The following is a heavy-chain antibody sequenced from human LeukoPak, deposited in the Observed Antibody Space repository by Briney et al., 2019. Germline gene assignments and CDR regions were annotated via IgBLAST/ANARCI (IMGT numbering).Heavy chain of an antibody. J-gene: IGHJ4*02. V-gene: IGHV1-69*13. CDR2: IIPIFGTA. D-gene: IGHD3-10*01. CDR3: ARSGVRVVRGPPYFLDY. Sequence: HAASVKVSCKASGGTFSSYAISWVRQAPGQGLGWMGGIIPIFGTANYAQKFQGRVTITADESTSTAYMELSSLRSEDTAVYYCARSGVRVVRGPPYFLDYWGQGTLVTVSS. CDR1: GGTFSSYA.